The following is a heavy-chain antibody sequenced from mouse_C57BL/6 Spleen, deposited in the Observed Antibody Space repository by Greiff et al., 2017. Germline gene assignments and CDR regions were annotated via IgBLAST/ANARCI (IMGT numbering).Heavy chain of an antibody. V-gene: IGHV1-64*01. CDR1: GYTFTSYW. J-gene: IGHJ2*01. CDR2: IHPNSGST. D-gene: IGHD4-1*01. CDR3: ARVGPHYFDY. Sequence: QVQLQQPGAELVKPGASVKLSCKASGYTFTSYWMHWVKQRPGQGLEWIGMIHPNSGSTNYNEKFKSKATLTVDKSSRTAYMQLSSLTSEDSAVYYCARVGPHYFDYWGQGTTLTVSS.